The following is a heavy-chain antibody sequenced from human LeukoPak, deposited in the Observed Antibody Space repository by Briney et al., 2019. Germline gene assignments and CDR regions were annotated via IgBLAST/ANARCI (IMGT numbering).Heavy chain of an antibody. CDR2: INPSDGTT. J-gene: IGHJ4*02. CDR1: GYTFTTYY. CDR3: ARAYSGGPNDY. D-gene: IGHD1-26*01. V-gene: IGHV1-46*01. Sequence: GASVKVSCKASGYTFTTYYIHWLRQAPGQGLEWMGIINPSDGTTRYAQKFQGRLTTTRDMSTSTVYMELSSLTSEDTAIYYCARAYSGGPNDYWGQGTLVTVSS.